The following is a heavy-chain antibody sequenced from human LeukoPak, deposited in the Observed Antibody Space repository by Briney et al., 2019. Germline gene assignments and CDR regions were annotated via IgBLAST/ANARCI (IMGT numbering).Heavy chain of an antibody. D-gene: IGHD6-13*01. CDR1: GGSISSYY. CDR3: ARQGAAALDY. CDR2: IYYSGST. Sequence: SETLSLTYTVSGGSISSYYWNWIRQPPGKGLEWIGYIYYSGSTNYNPSLKSRVTISVDTSKNQFSLKLSSVTAADTAVYYCARQGAAALDYWGQGTLVTVSS. J-gene: IGHJ4*02. V-gene: IGHV4-59*08.